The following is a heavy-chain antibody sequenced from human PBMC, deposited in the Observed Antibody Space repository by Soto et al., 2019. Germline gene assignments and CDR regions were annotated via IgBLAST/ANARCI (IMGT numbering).Heavy chain of an antibody. CDR2: ISSSSSYI. CDR3: ARDQPGYSYGYGLRY. J-gene: IGHJ4*02. Sequence: EVQLVESGGGLVKPGGSLRLSCAASGFTFSSYSMNLVRQAPGKGLEWVSSISSSSSYIYYADSVKGRFTISRDNAKNSLYLQMNSLRAEDTAVYYCARDQPGYSYGYGLRYWGQGTLVSVSS. V-gene: IGHV3-21*01. D-gene: IGHD5-18*01. CDR1: GFTFSSYS.